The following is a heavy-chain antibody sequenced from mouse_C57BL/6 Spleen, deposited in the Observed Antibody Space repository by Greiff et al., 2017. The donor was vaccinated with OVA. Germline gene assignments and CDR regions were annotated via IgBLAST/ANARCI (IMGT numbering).Heavy chain of an antibody. J-gene: IGHJ4*01. CDR2: IYPGNSDT. CDR3: TRYAPRDLLSLYAMDY. CDR1: GYTFTSYW. D-gene: IGHD2-1*01. Sequence: VQLQQSGPVLARPGASVKMSCKTSGYTFTSYWMHWVKQRPGQGLEWIGAIYPGNSDTSYNQKFKGKAKLTAVTSASTAYMELSSLTNEDSAVYYCTRYAPRDLLSLYAMDYWGQGTSVTVSS. V-gene: IGHV1-5*01.